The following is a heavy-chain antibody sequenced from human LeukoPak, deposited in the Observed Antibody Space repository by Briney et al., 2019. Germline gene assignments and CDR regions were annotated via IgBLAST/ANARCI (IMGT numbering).Heavy chain of an antibody. CDR1: DGSINSGAYS. CDR3: ARAEMVRGVKIDY. D-gene: IGHD3-10*01. Sequence: SETLSLTCAVSDGSINSGAYSWSWIRQPPGKGLEWIGYIYHSGSTSYNPSLKSRVTISVDRSKSQFSLNLSSVTAADTAVYYCARAEMVRGVKIDYWGQGTLVTVSS. CDR2: IYHSGST. J-gene: IGHJ4*02. V-gene: IGHV4-30-2*01.